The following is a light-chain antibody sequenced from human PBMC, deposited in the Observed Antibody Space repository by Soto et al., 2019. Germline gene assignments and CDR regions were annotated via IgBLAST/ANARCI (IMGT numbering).Light chain of an antibody. J-gene: IGKJ4*01. CDR2: DAS. CDR3: LQRGNWPPT. CDR1: QSISSF. V-gene: IGKV3-11*01. Sequence: FVLTQSPVTLSLSPGERATLSCRASQSISSFLAWYQQKPGQAPRLLIYDASTRAAGIPARFSGSGSGTDFTLTISSLEPEDFAVYYCLQRGNWPPTFGGGTKVEV.